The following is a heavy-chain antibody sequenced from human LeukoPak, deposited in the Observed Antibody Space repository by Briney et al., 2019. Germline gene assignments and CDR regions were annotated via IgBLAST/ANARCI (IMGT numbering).Heavy chain of an antibody. V-gene: IGHV3-7*01. D-gene: IGHD3-10*01. CDR1: GFTFSDYY. CDR3: AKDMDYYGSGSQPPSDY. Sequence: GGSLRLSCAASGFTFSDYYMSWIRQAPGKGLEWVANIKQDGSEKYYVDSVKGRFTISRDNSKNTLYLQMNSLRAEDTAAYYCAKDMDYYGSGSQPPSDYWGQGTLVTVSS. CDR2: IKQDGSEK. J-gene: IGHJ4*02.